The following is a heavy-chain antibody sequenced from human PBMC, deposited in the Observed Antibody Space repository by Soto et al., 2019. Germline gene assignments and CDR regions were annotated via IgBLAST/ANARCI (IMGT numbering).Heavy chain of an antibody. CDR2: ISAYNGNT. J-gene: IGHJ6*03. CDR3: ARDLRRIAAAGTYYYYYMDV. V-gene: IGHV1-18*01. Sequence: ASVKVSCKASGYTFTSYGISWVRQAPGQGLEWMGWISAYNGNTNYAQKLQGRVTMTIDTSTSTAYMELRSLRSDDTAVYYCARDLRRIAAAGTYYYYYMDVWGKGTTVTVSS. D-gene: IGHD6-13*01. CDR1: GYTFTSYG.